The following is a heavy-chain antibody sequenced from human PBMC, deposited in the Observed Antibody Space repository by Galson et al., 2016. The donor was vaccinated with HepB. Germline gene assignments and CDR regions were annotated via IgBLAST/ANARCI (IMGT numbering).Heavy chain of an antibody. CDR3: VHAHTMFRGMMMGDY. CDR1: GFSLSSDGEA. CDR2: IYWDDDK. V-gene: IGHV2-5*02. Sequence: PALVKPTQTLTLTCTFSGFSLSSDGEAVGWIRQPPGKALEWLALIYWDDDKRYSPSLKSRLTITKDASKNHVVLTMTNMDPVETGTYYCVHAHTMFRGMMMGDYWGQGTLVAVSS. D-gene: IGHD3-10*01. J-gene: IGHJ4*02.